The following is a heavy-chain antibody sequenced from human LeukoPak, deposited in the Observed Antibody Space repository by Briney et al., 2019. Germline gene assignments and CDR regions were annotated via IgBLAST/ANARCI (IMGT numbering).Heavy chain of an antibody. CDR3: ARGPGVERRTGYYYMDV. J-gene: IGHJ6*03. Sequence: PSETLPLTCTVSGGFISSYYWSWIRQPAGKGLEWIGRIYTSGSTNYNPSLKSRVTMSVDTSKNQFSLKLSSVTAADTAVYYCARGPGVERRTGYYYMDVWGKGTTVTVSS. D-gene: IGHD1-1*01. V-gene: IGHV4-4*07. CDR2: IYTSGST. CDR1: GGFISSYY.